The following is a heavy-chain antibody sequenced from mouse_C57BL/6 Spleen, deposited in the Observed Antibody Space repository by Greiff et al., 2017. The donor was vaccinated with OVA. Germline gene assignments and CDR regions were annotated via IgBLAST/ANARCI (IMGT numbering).Heavy chain of an antibody. J-gene: IGHJ1*03. D-gene: IGHD1-1*01. CDR2: IYPGDGDT. CDR3: AEIYYSSSYDWYFDD. Sequence: QVQLQQSGPELVKPGASVKLSCKASGYAFSSSWMHWVKQRPGQGLEWIGRIYPGDGDTNYNGKFKGKATLTADKSSSTAYMQLSSLTSEDSAVYFGAEIYYSSSYDWYFDDWGKGTTLTVSS. V-gene: IGHV1-82*01. CDR1: GYAFSSSW.